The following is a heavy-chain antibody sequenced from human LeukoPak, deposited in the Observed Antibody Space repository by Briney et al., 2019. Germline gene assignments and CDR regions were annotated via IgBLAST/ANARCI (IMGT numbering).Heavy chain of an antibody. D-gene: IGHD3-22*01. CDR3: ASQVGYYDSSGYYFPSEHVEH. V-gene: IGHV1-69*13. CDR2: IIPIFGTA. J-gene: IGHJ1*01. Sequence: SVTVSCKASGGTFSNYAISGVRQAPGQGLEWMGGIIPIFGTANYAQKFQGRVTITADESTSTAYMELSSLRSEDTAVYYCASQVGYYDSSGYYFPSEHVEHWGQGTLVTVSS. CDR1: GGTFSNYA.